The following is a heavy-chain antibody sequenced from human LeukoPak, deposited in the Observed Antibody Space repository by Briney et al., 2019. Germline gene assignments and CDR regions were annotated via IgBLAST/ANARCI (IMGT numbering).Heavy chain of an antibody. Sequence: PGGSLRLSCAASGFTFSSYSMNWVRQAPGKGLEWVSSISSSSSYIYYADSVKGRFTISRDNAKNSLYLQMNSLRAEDTAVYYCARFADSSGYHYYYGMDVWGQGTTVTVSS. J-gene: IGHJ6*02. CDR3: ARFADSSGYHYYYGMDV. CDR2: ISSSSSYI. V-gene: IGHV3-21*01. D-gene: IGHD3-22*01. CDR1: GFTFSSYS.